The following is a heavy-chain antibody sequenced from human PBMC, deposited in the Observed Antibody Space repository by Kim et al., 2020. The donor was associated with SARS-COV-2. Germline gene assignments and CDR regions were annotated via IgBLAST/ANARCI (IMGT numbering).Heavy chain of an antibody. J-gene: IGHJ4*02. D-gene: IGHD3-10*01. Sequence: GGSLRLSCAASGFTFSSYSMNWVRQAPGKGLEWVSYISSSSSTIYYADSVKGRFTISRDNAKNSLYLQMNSLRAEDTAVYYCARDGGYYGSGSAPLFDYWGQGTLVTVSS. CDR2: ISSSSSTI. V-gene: IGHV3-48*04. CDR3: ARDGGYYGSGSAPLFDY. CDR1: GFTFSSYS.